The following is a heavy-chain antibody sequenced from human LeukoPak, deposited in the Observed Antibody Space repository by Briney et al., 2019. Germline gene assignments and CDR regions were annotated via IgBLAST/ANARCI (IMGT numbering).Heavy chain of an antibody. CDR3: ARGPVRGVIQL. D-gene: IGHD3-10*01. Sequence: SGGSLRLSRAASGFTVSSNYMSWVRQAPGKGLEWVSVIYSGGSTYYADSVKGRFTISRDNSKNTLYLQMNSLRAEDTAAYYCARGPVRGVIQLWGQGTLVTVSS. J-gene: IGHJ4*02. CDR1: GFTVSSNY. V-gene: IGHV3-53*01. CDR2: IYSGGST.